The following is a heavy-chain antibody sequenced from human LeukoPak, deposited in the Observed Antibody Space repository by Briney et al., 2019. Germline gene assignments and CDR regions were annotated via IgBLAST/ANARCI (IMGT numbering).Heavy chain of an antibody. CDR2: IYPGDSHT. CDR3: AGGPTVYGMDV. J-gene: IGHJ6*02. D-gene: IGHD2-15*01. Sequence: AQSLKISCQDSRYSSTNYRIGCVRQMTGKGLESMGIIYPGDSHTRYSPSFQGQVTISADKSIGTAYLQWSSLKASDTAIYYCAGGPTVYGMDVWGQGTTVTVSS. CDR1: RYSSTNYR. V-gene: IGHV5-51*01.